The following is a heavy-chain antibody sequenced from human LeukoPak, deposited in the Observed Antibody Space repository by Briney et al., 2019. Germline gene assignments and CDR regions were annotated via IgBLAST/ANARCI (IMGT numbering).Heavy chain of an antibody. CDR1: GYTFTSYD. CDR3: ARPSLDYYYMDV. Sequence: ASVKVSCKASGYTFTSYDINWVRQATGQGLEWMGWMNPNSGNTGYAQKFQGRVTITRNTSISTAYMKLSSLRSEDTAVYYCARPSLDYYYMDVWGKGTTVTVSS. CDR2: MNPNSGNT. J-gene: IGHJ6*03. V-gene: IGHV1-8*03.